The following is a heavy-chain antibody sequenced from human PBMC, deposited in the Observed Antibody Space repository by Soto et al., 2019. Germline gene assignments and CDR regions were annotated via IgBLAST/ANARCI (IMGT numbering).Heavy chain of an antibody. D-gene: IGHD5-12*01. V-gene: IGHV3-48*01. CDR3: AGGWYFFDY. Sequence: SGGSLRLSCAASGFTLSNYVMNWVRQAPGKRLEWISCIGSSSVTIFHADSVKGRFTISRDSAKNTLYLQMNTLRTEDTAVYYCAGGWYFFDYCGQGTLVTVSS. CDR1: GFTLSNYV. CDR2: IGSSSVTI. J-gene: IGHJ4*02.